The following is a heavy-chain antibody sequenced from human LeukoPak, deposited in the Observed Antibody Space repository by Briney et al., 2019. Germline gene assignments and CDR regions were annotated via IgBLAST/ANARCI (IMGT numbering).Heavy chain of an antibody. Sequence: PGGSLRLSCAASGFTFSNYAMSWVRQTPGKGLEWVSSISGSGATTNYADSVKGRFTISRDNSKNTLYLQMNSLRAEDTAVYYCAKELYSSSWYFGYFDYWGQGTLVTVSS. D-gene: IGHD6-13*01. CDR3: AKELYSSSWYFGYFDY. CDR2: ISGSGATT. V-gene: IGHV3-23*01. J-gene: IGHJ4*02. CDR1: GFTFSNYA.